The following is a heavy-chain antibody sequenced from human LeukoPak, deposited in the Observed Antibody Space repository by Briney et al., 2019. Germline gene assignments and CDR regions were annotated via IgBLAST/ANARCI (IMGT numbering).Heavy chain of an antibody. CDR1: GYTFTGYY. J-gene: IGHJ4*02. CDR2: INPNSGGT. D-gene: IGHD3-3*01. CDR3: ARDGPGRFFGVVTDYPGY. V-gene: IGHV1-2*02. Sequence: GASVKVSCKASGYTFTGYYMHWVRQAPGQGLEWMGWINPNSGGTNYAQKFQGRVTMTRDTSISTAYMELSRLRSDDTAVYYCARDGPGRFFGVVTDYPGYWGQGTLVTVSS.